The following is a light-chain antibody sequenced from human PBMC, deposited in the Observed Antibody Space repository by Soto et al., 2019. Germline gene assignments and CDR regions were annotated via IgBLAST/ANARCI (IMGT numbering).Light chain of an antibody. CDR3: QQYGSSSFT. CDR1: QSVSSSY. CDR2: GAS. J-gene: IGKJ3*01. Sequence: EIVLTQSPGTLSLSPGERATLSCRASQSVSSSYLAWYQQKPGQAPRLLIYGASSMATGIPDRFSGSGSGTDVTLTISRLEPEDFAVYYRQQYGSSSFTFGPGTKVDIK. V-gene: IGKV3-20*01.